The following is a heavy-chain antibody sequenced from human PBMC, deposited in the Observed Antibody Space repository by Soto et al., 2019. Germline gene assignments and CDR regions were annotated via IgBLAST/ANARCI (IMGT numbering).Heavy chain of an antibody. CDR3: VRQGIDYLHGLVDV. Sequence: PSETLSLTCTVSSGPDRSHNWGWIRQPPGRGLEWIGYVYYTGDTAYNPSLRGRVTISADTSTNDISLTLNSVTAADTAVYYCVRQGIDYLHGLVDVWGQGTMVTVSS. V-gene: IGHV4-59*08. J-gene: IGHJ6*02. CDR1: SGPDRSHN. D-gene: IGHD4-17*01. CDR2: VYYTGDT.